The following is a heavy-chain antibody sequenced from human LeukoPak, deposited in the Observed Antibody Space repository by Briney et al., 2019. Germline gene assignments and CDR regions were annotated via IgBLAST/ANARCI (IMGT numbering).Heavy chain of an antibody. Sequence: PSETLSLTCAVYGGSFSGYYWSWIRQPPGKGLEWIGEINHGGSTNYNPSLKSRVTISVDTSKNQFSLKLSSVTAADTAVYYCARARLAPYQPKNWFDHWGQGTLVTVSS. CDR2: INHGGST. D-gene: IGHD2-2*01. CDR3: ARARLAPYQPKNWFDH. V-gene: IGHV4-34*01. CDR1: GGSFSGYY. J-gene: IGHJ5*02.